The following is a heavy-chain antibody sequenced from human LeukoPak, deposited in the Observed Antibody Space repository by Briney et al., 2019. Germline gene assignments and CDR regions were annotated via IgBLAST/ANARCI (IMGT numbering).Heavy chain of an antibody. J-gene: IGHJ3*02. CDR1: GHTFTGYY. CDR3: AREGSSLIGDAFDI. D-gene: IGHD6-6*01. Sequence: GASVKVSCKASGHTFTGYYMHWVRQAPGQGLEWMGWINPNSGGTNYAQKLQGRVAMTTDTSTSTAYMELRSLRSDDTAVYYCAREGSSLIGDAFDIWGQGTMVTVSS. V-gene: IGHV1-2*02. CDR2: INPNSGGT.